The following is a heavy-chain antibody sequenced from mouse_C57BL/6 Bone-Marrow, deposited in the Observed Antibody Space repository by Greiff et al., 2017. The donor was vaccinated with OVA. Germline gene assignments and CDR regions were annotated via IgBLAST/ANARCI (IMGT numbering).Heavy chain of an antibody. V-gene: IGHV1-15*01. D-gene: IGHD1-1*01. Sequence: QVQLQQSGAELVRPGASVTLSCKASGYTFTDYEMHWVKQTPVHGLEWIGAIDPETGGTDYNQKFKGKAILTADKSSSTAYMELRSLTSEDSAVXYCTRDLYGSSFCWYFDVWGTGTTVTVSS. CDR2: IDPETGGT. J-gene: IGHJ1*03. CDR1: GYTFTDYE. CDR3: TRDLYGSSFCWYFDV.